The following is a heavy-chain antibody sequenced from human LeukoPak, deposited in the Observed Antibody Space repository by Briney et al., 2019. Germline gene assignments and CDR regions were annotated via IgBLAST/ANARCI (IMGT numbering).Heavy chain of an antibody. J-gene: IGHJ4*02. D-gene: IGHD3-10*01. Sequence: LGASLQISSQGSGSIFTSYWIGWVRPLPGKGLEWMGVIYPGDSDTRYSPSFQGHVTISADKSISTAYLQWSSLKASDTAMYYCARMGELLWFGEFHRYFDYWGQGTLGTVSA. CDR3: ARMGELLWFGEFHRYFDY. CDR2: IYPGDSDT. CDR1: GSIFTSYW. V-gene: IGHV5-51*01.